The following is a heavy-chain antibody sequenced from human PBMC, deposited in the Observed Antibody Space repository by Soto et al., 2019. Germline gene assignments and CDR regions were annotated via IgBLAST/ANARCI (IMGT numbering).Heavy chain of an antibody. CDR1: GYTFSSFE. J-gene: IGHJ4*02. V-gene: IGHV1-8*01. Sequence: QVRLVQSGAEVKKPGASVKVSCKASGYTFSSFEIHWVRQAAGQGLEWMGWMNPNNGVTGHAQKIQGRVTMTRNTSISTAFMELRSLRSEDTAMFYCARWVSATDFDSWGQGTLVTVSS. D-gene: IGHD2-8*01. CDR2: MNPNNGVT. CDR3: ARWVSATDFDS.